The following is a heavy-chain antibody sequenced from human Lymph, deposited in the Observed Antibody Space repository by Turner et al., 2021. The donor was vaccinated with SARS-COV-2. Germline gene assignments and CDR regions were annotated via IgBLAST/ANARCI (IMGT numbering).Heavy chain of an antibody. J-gene: IGHJ4*02. CDR2: IHYSGST. V-gene: IGHV4-59*01. CDR1: GGSISSYY. Sequence: QVQLQESGPGLVKPSETLSLTCTVSGGSISSYYWSWIRQPPGKGLEWIGYIHYSGSTNYNPSLKSRVTISVDTSKNQFSLKLTSVTAADTAVYYFARAVGAFGVETNFDQWGQGTLVTVPS. CDR3: ARAVGAFGVETNFDQ. D-gene: IGHD3-3*01.